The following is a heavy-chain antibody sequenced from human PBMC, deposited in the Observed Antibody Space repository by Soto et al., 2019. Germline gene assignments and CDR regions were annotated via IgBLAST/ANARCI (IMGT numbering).Heavy chain of an antibody. CDR3: ARGRYCSGTSCYKNPWFDS. J-gene: IGHJ5*01. CDR2: ISNAGDNT. CDR1: GFIFSSYA. Sequence: EVQLLESGGGLVQPGGSLRLSCAASGFIFSSYAMSWVRQAPGKGLEWVSGISNAGDNTYYADSVKGRFTISRDNSKNTLYLQMNSLRPEDTAVYYCARGRYCSGTSCYKNPWFDSWGQGTLVTVSS. D-gene: IGHD2-2*02. V-gene: IGHV3-23*01.